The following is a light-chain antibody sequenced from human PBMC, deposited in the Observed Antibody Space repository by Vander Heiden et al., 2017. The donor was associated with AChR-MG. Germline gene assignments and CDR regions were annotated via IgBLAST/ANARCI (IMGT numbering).Light chain of an antibody. V-gene: IGLV3-21*03. J-gene: IGLJ3*02. CDR1: NIGGKS. CDR3: EVWDSTSDPRV. Sequence: SYVLTQTPSVSVAPGKTATIACGGDNIGGKSVHWYQHKAGQAPVLVVYEGSDRPSGIPERFSGSNSGNTATLTISRVEAGDEADYYCEVWDSTSDPRVFGGGTKLNVL. CDR2: EGS.